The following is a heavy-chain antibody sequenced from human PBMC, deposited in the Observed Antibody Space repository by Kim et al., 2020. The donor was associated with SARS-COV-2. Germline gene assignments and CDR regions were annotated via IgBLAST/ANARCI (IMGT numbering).Heavy chain of an antibody. V-gene: IGHV3-15*01. J-gene: IGHJ4*02. CDR2: IKSKTDGGTT. Sequence: GGSLRLSCAASGFTFSNAWMSWVRQAPGKGLEWVGRIKSKTDGGTTDYAAPVKGRFTISRDDSKNTLYLQMNSLKTEDTAVYYCTTTPLLWFGAMPDYWGQGTLVTVSS. CDR1: GFTFSNAW. CDR3: TTTPLLWFGAMPDY. D-gene: IGHD3-10*01.